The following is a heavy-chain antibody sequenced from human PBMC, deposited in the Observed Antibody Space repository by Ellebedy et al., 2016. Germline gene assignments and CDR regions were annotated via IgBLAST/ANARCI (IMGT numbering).Heavy chain of an antibody. D-gene: IGHD6-19*01. J-gene: IGHJ4*02. V-gene: IGHV1-18*01. CDR1: GYTFSSYS. Sequence: ASVKVSXXASGYTFSSYSITWVRQAPGQGLEWMGWISRFNGATNYAPKLQGRVTMTTDASTSTAYMELRSLRSDDTAVYYCARDGVAGFEFWGQGTLVTVSS. CDR3: ARDGVAGFEF. CDR2: ISRFNGAT.